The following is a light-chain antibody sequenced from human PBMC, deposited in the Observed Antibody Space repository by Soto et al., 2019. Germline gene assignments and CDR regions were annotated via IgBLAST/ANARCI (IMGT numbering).Light chain of an antibody. V-gene: IGKV3-20*01. J-gene: IGKJ4*01. CDR2: GAS. CDR3: QQYGSSPPLS. CDR1: QSVRSN. Sequence: EIVMTQSPATLSVSPGEGVTLSCRAGQSVRSNLAWYQQKPGQAPRLLIYGASSRATGIPDRFSGSGSGTDFTLTISRLEPEDFAVYYCQQYGSSPPLSFGGGTKVAIK.